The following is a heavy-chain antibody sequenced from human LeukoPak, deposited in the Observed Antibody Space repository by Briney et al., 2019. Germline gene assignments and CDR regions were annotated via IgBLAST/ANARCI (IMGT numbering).Heavy chain of an antibody. CDR1: GYSFSSYW. Sequence: GESLKISCKGSGYSFSSYWIGWVRQMPGKGLGWMGIIYPGDSDTRYSPSFQGQVTISADKPISTAYLQWSSLKASDTAMYYCARRDTADFDYWGQGTLVTVSS. CDR3: ARRDTADFDY. V-gene: IGHV5-51*01. J-gene: IGHJ4*02. CDR2: IYPGDSDT.